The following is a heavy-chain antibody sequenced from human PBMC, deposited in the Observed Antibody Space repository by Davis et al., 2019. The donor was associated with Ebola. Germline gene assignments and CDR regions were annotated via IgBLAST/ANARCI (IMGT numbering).Heavy chain of an antibody. CDR3: ARSDSSSWYGLDY. CDR2: ISSSSSYI. J-gene: IGHJ4*02. V-gene: IGHV3-21*01. D-gene: IGHD6-13*01. CDR1: GFTFSSYS. Sequence: GESLKISCAASGFTFSSYSMNWVRQAPGKGLEWVSSISSSSSYIYYADSVKGRFTISRDNAKNSLYLQMNSLRAEDTAVYYCARSDSSSWYGLDYWGQGTLVTVSS.